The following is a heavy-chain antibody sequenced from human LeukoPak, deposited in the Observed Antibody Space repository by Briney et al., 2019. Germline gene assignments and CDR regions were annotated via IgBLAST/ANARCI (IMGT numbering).Heavy chain of an antibody. Sequence: GGSLRLSCAASGFTFSNAWMSWVRQAPGKGLEWVGRIKSKTDGGTTDYAAPVKGRFTISRDDSKNTLYLQMNSLKTEDTAVYYCTTALPSTLLWFGANAFDIWGQGTMVTVSS. V-gene: IGHV3-15*01. CDR1: GFTFSNAW. CDR3: TTALPSTLLWFGANAFDI. D-gene: IGHD3-10*01. J-gene: IGHJ3*02. CDR2: IKSKTDGGTT.